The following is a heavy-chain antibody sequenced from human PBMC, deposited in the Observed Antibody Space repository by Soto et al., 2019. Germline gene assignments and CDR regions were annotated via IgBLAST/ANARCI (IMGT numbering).Heavy chain of an antibody. J-gene: IGHJ5*02. CDR2: IYYSGST. CDR1: GGSISSYY. D-gene: IGHD3-3*01. Sequence: TLSLTCTFSGGSISSYYWSWIRQPPGKGLEWIGYIYYSGSTNYNPSLKSRVTISVDTSMNQFSLNMSSVTAADTAVYYCARQDRVLAQAKWFHPQCQATLVTV. V-gene: IGHV4-59*08. CDR3: ARQDRVLAQAKWFHP.